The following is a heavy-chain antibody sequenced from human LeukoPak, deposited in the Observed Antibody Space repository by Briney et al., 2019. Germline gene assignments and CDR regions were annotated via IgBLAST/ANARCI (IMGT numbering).Heavy chain of an antibody. CDR1: GGTFSSYA. D-gene: IGHD3-22*01. CDR2: IIPIFGTA. Sequence: SVKVSCKASGGTFSSYAISWVRQAPGQGLEWMGGIIPIFGTANYAQKFQGRVTITADESTSTAYMELSSLRSEDTAVYYCARGRGYYYDSTTPAGYWGQGTLVTVFS. V-gene: IGHV1-69*13. CDR3: ARGRGYYYDSTTPAGY. J-gene: IGHJ4*02.